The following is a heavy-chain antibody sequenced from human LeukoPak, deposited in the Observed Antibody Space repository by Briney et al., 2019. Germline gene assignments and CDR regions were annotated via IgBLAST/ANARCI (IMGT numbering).Heavy chain of an antibody. CDR1: GYTFTSYG. Sequence: GASVKVSCKASGYTFTSYGISWVRQAPGQGLEWMGIINPSGGSTSYAQKFQGRVTMTRDTSTSTVYMELSSLRSEDTAVYYCARDLADDAFDIWGQGTMVTVSS. CDR2: INPSGGST. CDR3: ARDLADDAFDI. J-gene: IGHJ3*02. V-gene: IGHV1-46*01. D-gene: IGHD3-16*01.